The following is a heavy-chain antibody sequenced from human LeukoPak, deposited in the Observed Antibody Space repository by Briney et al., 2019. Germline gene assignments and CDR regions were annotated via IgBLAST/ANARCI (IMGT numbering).Heavy chain of an antibody. V-gene: IGHV4-39*07. CDR1: GGSISIANYF. J-gene: IGHJ4*02. CDR3: ARRSSGRPVDY. CDR2: TYHDGST. Sequence: SETLSLTCTVSGGSISIANYFWGWIRQPPGKGLEWIGSTYHDGSTYYNPSLKSRVTISRDTSKDQFSLRLSSVTAADTAVYYCARRSSGRPVDYWGQGTLVTVSS. D-gene: IGHD3-3*01.